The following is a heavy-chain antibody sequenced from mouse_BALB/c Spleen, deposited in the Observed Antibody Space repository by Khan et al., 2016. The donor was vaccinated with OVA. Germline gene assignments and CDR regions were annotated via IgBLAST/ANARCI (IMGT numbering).Heavy chain of an antibody. V-gene: IGHV1S81*02. D-gene: IGHD2-1*01. CDR2: IIPSNGGT. CDR1: GYTFTNYY. J-gene: IGHJ3*01. CDR3: SRSGYGTFAY. Sequence: QVQLKESGAELVKPGASVRLSCKASGYTFTNYYLYWVKQRPGHGLVWIGDIIPSNGGTNFNETFKNKVTLTVDKSSSTAYMKLSSLTSEDSAVDYCSRSGYGTFAYWGQGTLVTVSA.